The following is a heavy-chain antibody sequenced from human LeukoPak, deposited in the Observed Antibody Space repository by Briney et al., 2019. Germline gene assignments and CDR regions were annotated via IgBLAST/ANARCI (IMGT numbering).Heavy chain of an antibody. CDR1: GGSISSYY. V-gene: IGHV4-59*01. D-gene: IGHD3-22*01. Sequence: SETLSLTCTVSGGSISSYYWSWIRQPPGKGLEWTGYIYYSGSTNYNPSLKSRVTISVDTSKNQFSLKLSSVTAADTAVYYCARSRTYYYDSSGNRYYYYGMDVWGQGTTVTVSS. J-gene: IGHJ6*02. CDR2: IYYSGST. CDR3: ARSRTYYYDSSGNRYYYYGMDV.